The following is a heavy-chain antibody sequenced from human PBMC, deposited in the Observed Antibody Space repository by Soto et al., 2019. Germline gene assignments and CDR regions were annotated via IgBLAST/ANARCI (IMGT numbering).Heavy chain of an antibody. CDR1: GFTFSSYG. V-gene: IGHV3-30*18. J-gene: IGHJ6*02. CDR2: ISEDAETD. CDR3: AKAPFRRPYYFYGMDV. Sequence: QPGGSLRLSCVGSGFTFSSYGMHWVRQAPGKGLECVAVISEDAETDFHADSVKGRFTVSRDNFKETLYLQMNSLTTDDSGVYFCAKAPFRRPYYFYGMDVWGQGTTVTVSS. D-gene: IGHD3-10*01.